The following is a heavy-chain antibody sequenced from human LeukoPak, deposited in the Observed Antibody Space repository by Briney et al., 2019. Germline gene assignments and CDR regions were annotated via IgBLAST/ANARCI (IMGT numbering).Heavy chain of an antibody. V-gene: IGHV1-2*02. CDR1: GYTFTGYY. J-gene: IGHJ4*02. D-gene: IGHD3-22*01. CDR2: INPNSGGT. CDR3: ARSMIVVVSPYFDY. Sequence: ASVKVSCKASGYTFTGYYMHWVRQAPGQGLEWMGWINPNSGGTNYAQKFQGRITMTRDTSISTAYMELSSLRSEDTAVYYCARSMIVVVSPYFDYWGQGTLVTVSS.